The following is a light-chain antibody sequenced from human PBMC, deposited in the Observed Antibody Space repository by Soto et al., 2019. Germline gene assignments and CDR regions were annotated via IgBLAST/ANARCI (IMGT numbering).Light chain of an antibody. Sequence: QSALTQPPSASGSPGQSVTISCIGTSSDVGNYNYVSWYQHHPGKAPKLMIFEVNKRPSGVPARFSGSKSDNTASLTISGLQAEDEADYYCSPFAVTNNYVFGSGTKVTVL. CDR3: SPFAVTNNYV. J-gene: IGLJ1*01. V-gene: IGLV2-8*01. CDR1: SSDVGNYNY. CDR2: EVN.